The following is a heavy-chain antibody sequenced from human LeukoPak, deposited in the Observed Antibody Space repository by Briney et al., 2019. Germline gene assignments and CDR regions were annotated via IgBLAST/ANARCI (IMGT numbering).Heavy chain of an antibody. J-gene: IGHJ4*02. CDR1: GFTLSSYE. CDR3: ARVNGDGIVVVAHYFDY. D-gene: IGHD2-15*01. CDR2: ISSSGSTI. V-gene: IGHV3-48*03. Sequence: PGGSLRLSCAASGFTLSSYEMNWVRQAPGKGLEWVSYISSSGSTIYYADSVKGRFTISRDNAKNSLYLQMNSLRAEDTAVYYCARVNGDGIVVVAHYFDYWGQGTLVTVSS.